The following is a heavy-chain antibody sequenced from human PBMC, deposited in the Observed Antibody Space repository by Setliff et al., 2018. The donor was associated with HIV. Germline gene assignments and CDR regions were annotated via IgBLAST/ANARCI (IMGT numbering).Heavy chain of an antibody. CDR2: IDHSGST. CDR1: GGSFIDHK. CDR3: ARGQLVLRGMDV. Sequence: SETLSLTCAVYGGSFIDHKWRWIRQSPGKGLEWIGDIDHSGSTNYNPSLKSRVTISVDTSTKRFSLRMKSVTAADTAVYYCARGQLVLRGMDVWGKGTTVTVSS. V-gene: IGHV4-34*01. J-gene: IGHJ6*03.